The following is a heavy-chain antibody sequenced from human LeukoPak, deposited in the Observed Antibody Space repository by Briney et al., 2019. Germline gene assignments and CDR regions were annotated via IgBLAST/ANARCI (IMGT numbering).Heavy chain of an antibody. J-gene: IGHJ5*02. CDR1: RSSFTSYW. CDR3: ARAYYYGSGSYRNNWFDP. CDR2: ICPGDSDT. Sequence: GESLKISCKGSRSSFTSYWIGWVRQMPWKGLEWMGIICPGDSDTRYSPSFQGQVTISADKSISTAYLQWSSLKASDTAMYYCARAYYYGSGSYRNNWFDPWGQGTLVTVSS. D-gene: IGHD3-10*01. V-gene: IGHV5-51*01.